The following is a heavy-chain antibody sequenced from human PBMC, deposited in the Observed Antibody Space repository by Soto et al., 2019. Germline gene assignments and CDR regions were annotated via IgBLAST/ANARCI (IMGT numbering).Heavy chain of an antibody. J-gene: IGHJ4*02. Sequence: GGSLRLSCAASGFTFSSYWMTWARRAPGKGLEWVANIKQDGSEKYYVDSVKGRFTISRDNAKNSLYLQMNSLRGEDTAVYYCARAQSSGWNREQVWEDHWGQGIQVTXSS. CDR1: GFTFSSYW. CDR3: ARAQSSGWNREQVWEDH. V-gene: IGHV3-7*01. CDR2: IKQDGSEK. D-gene: IGHD6-19*01.